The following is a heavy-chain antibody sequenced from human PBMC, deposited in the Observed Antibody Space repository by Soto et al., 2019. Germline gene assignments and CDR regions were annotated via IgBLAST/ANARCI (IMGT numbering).Heavy chain of an antibody. CDR1: VFTFRSYA. CDR3: ARHPTVVLYYFDS. J-gene: IGHJ4*02. Sequence: WGSLLLACVPYVFTFRSYAMIGVRQAPGKGLEWVSAISGSGGSTYYADSVKGRFTISRDNSENTLSLQMNSLRAEGTAVYYCARHPTVVLYYFDSWGQGTLVTVS. CDR2: ISGSGGST. V-gene: IGHV3-23*01. D-gene: IGHD4-17*01.